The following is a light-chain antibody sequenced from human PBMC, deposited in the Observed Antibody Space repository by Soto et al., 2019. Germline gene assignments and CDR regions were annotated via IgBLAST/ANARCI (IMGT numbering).Light chain of an antibody. CDR1: HSVGTH. CDR3: QQTFSSPYT. CDR2: DAS. V-gene: IGKV1-39*01. Sequence: DIQMTQSPSSLSASVGDRVTISCRASHSVGTHLSWLQQKPGKAPTLVIYDASTPQRGVPFRFSGSGSGTDFTLTINSLQPEDFATYSCQQTFSSPYTFGQGTKVEIK. J-gene: IGKJ2*01.